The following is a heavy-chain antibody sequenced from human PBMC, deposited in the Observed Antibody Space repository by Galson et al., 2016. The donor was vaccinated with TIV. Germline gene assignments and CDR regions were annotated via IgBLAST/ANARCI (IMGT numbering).Heavy chain of an antibody. CDR1: GGSISSGGHY. J-gene: IGHJ5*02. Sequence: TLSLTCSVSGGSISSGGHYWSWIRQHPGKGLEWIGFIPHSGTTYYNSSLKSRVTISVDTSKNQFSLTLSSVTAADTAMYFCARGRTTIFGVVAAWFDPWGQGTLVTVSS. D-gene: IGHD3-3*01. V-gene: IGHV4-31*03. CDR3: ARGRTTIFGVVAAWFDP. CDR2: IPHSGTT.